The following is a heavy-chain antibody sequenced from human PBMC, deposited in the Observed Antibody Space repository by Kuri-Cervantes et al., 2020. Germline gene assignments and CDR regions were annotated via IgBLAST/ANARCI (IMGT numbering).Heavy chain of an antibody. V-gene: IGHV3-30-3*01. CDR3: ARDALEDYYDSSGNP. CDR1: GFTFSSYA. J-gene: IGHJ5*02. CDR2: ISYDGSNK. Sequence: GESLKISCAASGFTFSSYAMHRVRQAPGKGLEWVAVISYDGSNKYYADSVKGRFTISRDNAKNSLYLQMNSLRAEDTAVYYCARDALEDYYDSSGNPWGQGTLVTVSS. D-gene: IGHD3-22*01.